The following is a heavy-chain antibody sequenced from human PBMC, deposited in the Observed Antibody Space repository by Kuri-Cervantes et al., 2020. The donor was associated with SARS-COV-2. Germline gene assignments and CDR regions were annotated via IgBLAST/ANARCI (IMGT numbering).Heavy chain of an antibody. J-gene: IGHJ4*02. CDR1: GDSVSSTSAA. Sequence: SQTLSLTCAISGDSVSSTSAAWNWIRQSPPGGLEWLGRTYYRSSYYNDYAVSVKGRITITADTSKNQFSLHLSSVTPEDSAIYYCARDHTSGFGFWGQGTLVTVSS. D-gene: IGHD6-19*01. V-gene: IGHV6-1*01. CDR3: ARDHTSGFGF. CDR2: TYYRSSYYN.